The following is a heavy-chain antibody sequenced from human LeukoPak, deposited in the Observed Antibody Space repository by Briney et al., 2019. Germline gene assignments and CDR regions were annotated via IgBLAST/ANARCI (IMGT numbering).Heavy chain of an antibody. CDR2: IYYTGST. V-gene: IGHV4-59*01. D-gene: IGHD3-9*01. Sequence: TSETLSLTCTVSGGSISSYYWSWIRQPPGKGLEWIGYIYYTGSTNYNPSLKSRVTISVDTSKNQFSLKLSSVTAADTAVYYCARVQQSYDILTGYYFWFDPWGQGTLVTVSS. CDR1: GGSISSYY. J-gene: IGHJ5*02. CDR3: ARVQQSYDILTGYYFWFDP.